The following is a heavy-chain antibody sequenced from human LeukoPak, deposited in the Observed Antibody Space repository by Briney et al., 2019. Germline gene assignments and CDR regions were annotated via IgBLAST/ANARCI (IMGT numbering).Heavy chain of an antibody. J-gene: IGHJ6*03. V-gene: IGHV7-4-1*02. D-gene: IGHD6-13*01. CDR1: GYTFTSYA. CDR3: ARAPGIAAPSGYYMDV. Sequence: GASVKVSCKASGYTFTSYAMNWVRRAPGQGLEWMGWINTNTGNPTYAQGFTGRFVFSLDTSVSTAYLQISSLKAEDTAVYYCARAPGIAAPSGYYMDVWGKGTAVTVSS. CDR2: INTNTGNP.